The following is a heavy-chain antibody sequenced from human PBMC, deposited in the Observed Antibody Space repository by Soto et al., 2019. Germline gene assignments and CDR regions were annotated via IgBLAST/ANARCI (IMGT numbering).Heavy chain of an antibody. CDR3: AWGGKNLHTPATGYGMDV. V-gene: IGHV1-18*01. CDR1: GYTFTSYG. D-gene: IGHD3-16*01. J-gene: IGHJ6*02. Sequence: GASVKVSCKASGYTFTSYGISWVRQAPGQGLEWMGWISAYNGNTNYAQKLQGRVTMTTDTSTSTAYMELRSLRSDDTAVYYCAWGGKNLHTPATGYGMDVWGQGTTVTVSS. CDR2: ISAYNGNT.